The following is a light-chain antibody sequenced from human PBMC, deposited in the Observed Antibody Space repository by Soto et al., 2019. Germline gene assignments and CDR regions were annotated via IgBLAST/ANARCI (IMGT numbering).Light chain of an antibody. J-gene: IGKJ4*01. CDR1: QSVLYSSNNKNY. V-gene: IGKV4-1*01. CDR3: QQYYSTRLT. CDR2: WAS. Sequence: DIVMTQSPDSLAVSLGERATINCKSSQSVLYSSNNKNYLAWYQQKPGQPPKLLIYWASTRESGVLDRFSGSGSETDFTLTISSLQAEDVAVYYCQQYYSTRLTFGGGTKVEIK.